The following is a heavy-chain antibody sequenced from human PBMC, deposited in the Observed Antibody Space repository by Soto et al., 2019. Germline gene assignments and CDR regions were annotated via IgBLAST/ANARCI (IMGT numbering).Heavy chain of an antibody. V-gene: IGHV1-69*02. Sequence: GASVKVSFKASGGTFSSYTINWVRQAPGQGLEWMGRIIPILGIANYAQKFQGRVTITADKSTSTAYMELSSLRSEDTAVYYCARARVYSSSPDAFDIWGQGTMVTVSS. CDR3: ARARVYSSSPDAFDI. D-gene: IGHD6-13*01. CDR2: IIPILGIA. CDR1: GGTFSSYT. J-gene: IGHJ3*02.